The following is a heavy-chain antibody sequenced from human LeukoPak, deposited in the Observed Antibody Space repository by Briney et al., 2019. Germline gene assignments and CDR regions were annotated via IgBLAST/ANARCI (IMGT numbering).Heavy chain of an antibody. CDR1: GGSISSSSYY. V-gene: IGHV4-39*07. Sequence: NPSETLSLTCTVPGGSISSSSYYWGWIRQPPGKGLERIGSIYYSGSTYYNPSLKSRVTISVDTSKNQFSLKLSSVTAADTAVCYCARLNYYDIFRYYYYMDVWGKGTTVTVSS. CDR3: ARLNYYDIFRYYYYMDV. D-gene: IGHD3-9*01. CDR2: IYYSGST. J-gene: IGHJ6*03.